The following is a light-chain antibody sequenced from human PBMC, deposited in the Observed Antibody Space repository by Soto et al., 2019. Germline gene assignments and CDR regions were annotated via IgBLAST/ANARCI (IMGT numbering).Light chain of an antibody. CDR1: QSVSSY. Sequence: EIVLTQSPATLSLSPGERATLSCRASQSVSSYLAWYQQKPGQAPRLLIYGASSRATGIPDRFSGSGSGTDFTLTISRLEPEDFAVYYCQQYVTSLTFGGGTKLDI. CDR3: QQYVTSLT. J-gene: IGKJ4*01. V-gene: IGKV3-20*01. CDR2: GAS.